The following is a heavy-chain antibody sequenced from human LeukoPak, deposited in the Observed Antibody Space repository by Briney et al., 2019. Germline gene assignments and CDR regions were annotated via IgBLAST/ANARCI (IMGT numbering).Heavy chain of an antibody. J-gene: IGHJ6*02. V-gene: IGHV1-2*02. D-gene: IGHD2-2*01. CDR1: GYTFSDYY. Sequence: ASVKVSCKASGYTFSDYYMRCVRQAPGQGLEWMGWINPNSGGTNYAQKFQGRVTMTRDTSISTAYMELSRLRSDDTAVYYCARGLGGCSSTSCRYYGMDVWGQGTTVTVSS. CDR2: INPNSGGT. CDR3: ARGLGGCSSTSCRYYGMDV.